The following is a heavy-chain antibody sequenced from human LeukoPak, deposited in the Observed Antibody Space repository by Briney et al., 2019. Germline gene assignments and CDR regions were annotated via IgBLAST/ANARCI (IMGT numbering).Heavy chain of an antibody. J-gene: IGHJ4*02. V-gene: IGHV3-21*01. CDR2: ISDDSNYI. D-gene: IGHD1-26*01. Sequence: GGSLRLSCAASGFTFSTYSGNWIRQAPGKGLEWVSSISDDSNYIFYADSVKGRFTISRDNAKNSLYLQMNSLTAEDSAVYYCASRRGSYRPFDYWGQGTLVTVSS. CDR1: GFTFSTYS. CDR3: ASRRGSYRPFDY.